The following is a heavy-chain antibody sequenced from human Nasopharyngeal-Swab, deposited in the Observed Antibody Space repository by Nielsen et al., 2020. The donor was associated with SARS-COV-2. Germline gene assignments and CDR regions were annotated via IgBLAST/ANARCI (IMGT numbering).Heavy chain of an antibody. CDR3: ARAPGDSLDY. CDR1: GFTFSSYS. D-gene: IGHD1-26*01. J-gene: IGHJ4*02. V-gene: IGHV3-30*03. Sequence: GESLKISCAASGFTFSSYSMNWVRQAPGKGLEWVAVISYDGSNKYYADSVKGRFTISRDNSKNTLYLQMNSLRAEDTAVYYCARAPGDSLDYWGQGTLVTVSS. CDR2: ISYDGSNK.